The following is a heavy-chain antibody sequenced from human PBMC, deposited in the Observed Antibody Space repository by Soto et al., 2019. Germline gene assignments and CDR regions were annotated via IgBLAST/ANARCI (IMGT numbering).Heavy chain of an antibody. CDR2: IVVGSGNT. J-gene: IGHJ2*01. D-gene: IGHD6-13*01. CDR3: AAGDSSSWYWYFDL. CDR1: GFTFTSSA. V-gene: IGHV1-58*01. Sequence: SVNVSCKASGFTFTSSAVQWVRQARGQRLEWIGWIVVGSGNTNYAQKFQERVTITRDMSTSTAYMELSSLRSEDTAVYYCAAGDSSSWYWYFDLWGRGTLVTVSS.